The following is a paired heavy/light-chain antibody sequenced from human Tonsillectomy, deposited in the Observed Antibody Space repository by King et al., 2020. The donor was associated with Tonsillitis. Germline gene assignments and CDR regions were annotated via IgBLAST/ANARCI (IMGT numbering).Heavy chain of an antibody. J-gene: IGHJ3*02. CDR2: IYYSGNT. D-gene: IGHD4-17*01. CDR3: ARTPRPTNLRAFEI. CDR1: GGSISSGDHY. V-gene: IGHV4-31*03. Sequence: QVQLQESGPGLVKPSQTLSLTCNVSGGSISSGDHYWSWIRQHPQKGLEWIGYIYYSGNTYYKPSLKSRVTMSVDTSKNQFSLKLTSVTAADSAVYYCARTPRPTNLRAFEIWGQGTVVTVSS.
Light chain of an antibody. V-gene: IGLV1-51*02. CDR1: SSNIGNDY. Sequence: QSVLTQPPSVSAAPGQKVTISCSGSSSNIGNDYVSWYQQFPGTAPRLLIYENNKRPSGIPDRFSGSKSGTSATLDITGLQTGDEADYYCGTWDSDSSLSVGVFGTGTKVIVL. J-gene: IGLJ1*01. CDR2: ENN. CDR3: GTWDSDSSLSVGV.